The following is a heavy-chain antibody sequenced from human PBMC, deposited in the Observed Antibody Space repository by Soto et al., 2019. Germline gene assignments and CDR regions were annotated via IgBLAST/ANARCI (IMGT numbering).Heavy chain of an antibody. CDR3: AEGGVVVTAGSGTYYYGMDV. CDR1: GGTFSSHA. Sequence: ASVKVSCKASGGTFSSHAISWVRQAPGQGLEWMGGIIPIFGTANYAQKFQGRVTITAAESTSTAYMELRSLRSEDTAVYSCAEGGVVVTAGSGTYYYGMDVWGQGTTVTVSS. D-gene: IGHD2-21*02. CDR2: IIPIFGTA. J-gene: IGHJ6*02. V-gene: IGHV1-69*13.